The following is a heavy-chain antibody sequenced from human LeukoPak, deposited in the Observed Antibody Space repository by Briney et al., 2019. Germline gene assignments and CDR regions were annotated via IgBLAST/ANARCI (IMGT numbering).Heavy chain of an antibody. CDR2: ISYDGSNK. CDR1: GFTFSSYG. Sequence: GGSLRLSCAASGFTFSSYGMHWVRQAPGKRLEWVAVISYDGSNKYYADSVKGRFTISRDNSKNTLYLQMNSLRAEDTAVYYCAKERYSGYESPGNYWGQGTLVTVSS. V-gene: IGHV3-30*18. D-gene: IGHD5-12*01. CDR3: AKERYSGYESPGNY. J-gene: IGHJ4*02.